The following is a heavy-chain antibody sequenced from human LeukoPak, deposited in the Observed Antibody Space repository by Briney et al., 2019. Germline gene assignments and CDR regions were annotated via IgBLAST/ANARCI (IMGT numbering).Heavy chain of an antibody. V-gene: IGHV3-23*01. J-gene: IGHJ4*02. CDR3: AKQSQAAPYFDY. CDR2: ISGSGGST. D-gene: IGHD6-6*01. CDR1: GFTFSTYW. Sequence: PGGSLRLSCAAPGFTFSTYWMSWVRQAPGKGLEWVSAISGSGGSTYYADSVKGRFTISRGNSKNTLYLQMNSLRAEDTAVYYCAKQSQAAPYFDYWGQGTLVTVSS.